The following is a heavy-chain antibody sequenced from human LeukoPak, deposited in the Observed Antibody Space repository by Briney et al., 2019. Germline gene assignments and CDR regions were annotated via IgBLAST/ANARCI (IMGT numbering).Heavy chain of an antibody. J-gene: IGHJ5*02. CDR1: GGSISSGGYY. V-gene: IGHV4-30-2*01. D-gene: IGHD3-10*01. CDR2: ISHSGST. CDR3: ATLWFGELQIDP. Sequence: PSQTLSLTCTVSGGSISSGGYYWSWIRQPPGKGLEWIGYISHSGSTYYNPSLKSRVTISVDRSKNQFSLKVTSVTAADTAVYYCATLWFGELQIDPWGQGTLVTVSS.